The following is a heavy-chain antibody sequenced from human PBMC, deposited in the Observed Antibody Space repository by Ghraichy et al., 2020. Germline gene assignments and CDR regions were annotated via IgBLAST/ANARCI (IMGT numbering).Heavy chain of an antibody. D-gene: IGHD3-3*01. CDR2: ISAYNGNT. Sequence: ASVKVSCKASGYTFTSYGISWVRQAPGQGLEWMGWISAYNGNTNYAQKLQGRVTMTTDTSTSTAYMELRSLRSDDTAVYYCARDPFRCYDFWSGYFGDYYYYYMDVWGKGTTVTVSS. CDR3: ARDPFRCYDFWSGYFGDYYYYYMDV. CDR1: GYTFTSYG. V-gene: IGHV1-18*01. J-gene: IGHJ6*03.